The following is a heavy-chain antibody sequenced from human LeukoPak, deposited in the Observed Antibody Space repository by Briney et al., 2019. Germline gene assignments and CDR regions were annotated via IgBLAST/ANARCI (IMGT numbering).Heavy chain of an antibody. J-gene: IGHJ4*02. V-gene: IGHV3-48*04. CDR3: ARVGSIAAAGTPDY. CDR2: TSSSSSTI. CDR1: GFTFSGYD. D-gene: IGHD6-13*01. Sequence: GGSLRLSCAASGFTFSGYDMSWVRQAPGKGLEWVSYTSSSSSTIYYADSVKSRFTISRDNAKNSLYLQVNSLRAEDTAVYYCARVGSIAAAGTPDYWGQGTLVTVSS.